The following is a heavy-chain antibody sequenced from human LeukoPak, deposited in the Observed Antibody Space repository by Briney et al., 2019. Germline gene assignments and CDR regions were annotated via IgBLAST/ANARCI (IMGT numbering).Heavy chain of an antibody. J-gene: IGHJ6*03. V-gene: IGHV3-21*01. CDR1: GFTFSSYN. CDR3: ARDPYGGSYVDYYYYYYMDV. CDR2: ITSSSSHI. D-gene: IGHD3-16*01. Sequence: GGSLRLSCAASGFTFSSYNMNWVRQAPGKGLEWVSSITSSSSHIYYADSVRGRFTISRDNDLQMDSLRDEDTAVYYCARDPYGGSYVDYYYYYYMDVWGKGTTVTISS.